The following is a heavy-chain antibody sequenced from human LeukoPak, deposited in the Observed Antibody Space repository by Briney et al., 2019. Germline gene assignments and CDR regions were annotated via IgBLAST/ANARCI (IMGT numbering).Heavy chain of an antibody. J-gene: IGHJ6*03. CDR2: INPNSGGA. D-gene: IGHD4-11*01. CDR3: ARDLVDNNYPYYYYYMDV. CDR1: GYTFTGHY. Sequence: ASVKVSCKASGYTFTGHYMHWVRQAPGQGLEWMGWINPNSGGANYAQKFQGRVTMTRDTSISTAYMELSRLRSDDTAVYYCARDLVDNNYPYYYYYMDVWGKGTTVTVSS. V-gene: IGHV1-2*02.